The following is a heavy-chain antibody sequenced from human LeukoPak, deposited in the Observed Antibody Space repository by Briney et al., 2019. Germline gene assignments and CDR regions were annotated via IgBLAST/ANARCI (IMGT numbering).Heavy chain of an antibody. J-gene: IGHJ5*02. V-gene: IGHV4-59*01. CDR1: GGSISSYF. Sequence: SETLSLTCTVSGGSISSYFWSWIRQPPGKGLEWIGYIYYSGSTNYNPSLKSRVTISVDTSKNQFSLKLSSVTAADTAVYYCARARIQLPSGGFDPWGQGTLVTVSS. CDR3: ARARIQLPSGGFDP. D-gene: IGHD5-18*01. CDR2: IYYSGST.